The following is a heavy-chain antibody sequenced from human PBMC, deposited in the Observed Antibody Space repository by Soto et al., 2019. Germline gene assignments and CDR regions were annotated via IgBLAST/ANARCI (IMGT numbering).Heavy chain of an antibody. V-gene: IGHV4-59*01. D-gene: IGHD3-10*01. CDR3: ARHSRYYYGSGSYTLFDC. CDR2: IYYSGST. J-gene: IGHJ4*02. Sequence: SETLSLTCTVSGGSIRTYSWSWIRQPPGKGLEWIGYIYYSGSTNYNPSLKSRVTISVDTSKNQFSLKLSSVTAADTAVYYCARHSRYYYGSGSYTLFDCWGQGTLVTVSS. CDR1: GGSIRTYS.